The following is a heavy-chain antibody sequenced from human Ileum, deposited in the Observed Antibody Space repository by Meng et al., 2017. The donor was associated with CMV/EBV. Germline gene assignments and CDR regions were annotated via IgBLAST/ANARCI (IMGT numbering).Heavy chain of an antibody. CDR2: INLNSGVI. J-gene: IGHJ4*02. CDR3: ARENWVYDY. V-gene: IGHV1-2*02. D-gene: IGHD7-27*01. CDR1: GNIFTGYY. Sequence: VVVVQSGTELKKSGASVKVSCKASGNIFTGYYMHRVRQAPGQGLEWVGCINLNSGVIDFAQKFQGRITLTRDTSITTAYMELTRLIYDDTAVYYCARENWVYDYWGQGTLVTVSS.